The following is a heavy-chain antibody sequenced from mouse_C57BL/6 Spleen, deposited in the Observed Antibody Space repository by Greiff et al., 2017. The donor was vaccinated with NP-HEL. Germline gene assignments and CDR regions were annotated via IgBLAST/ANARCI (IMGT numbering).Heavy chain of an antibody. Sequence: VQLQQPGAELVMPGASVKLSCKASGYTFTSYWMHWVKQRPGQGLEWIGEIDPSDSYTNYNQKFKGKSTLTVDKSSSTAYMQLSSLTSEDSAVYYCARGAVARYAMDYWGQGTSVTVSS. J-gene: IGHJ4*01. CDR3: ARGAVARYAMDY. D-gene: IGHD1-1*01. V-gene: IGHV1-69*01. CDR2: IDPSDSYT. CDR1: GYTFTSYW.